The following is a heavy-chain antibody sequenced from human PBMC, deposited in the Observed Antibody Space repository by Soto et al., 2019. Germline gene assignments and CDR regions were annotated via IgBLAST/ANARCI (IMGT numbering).Heavy chain of an antibody. Sequence: ASVKVSCKASGYTFTSYGISWVRQAPGQGLEWMGWISAYNGNTNYAQKLQGRVTMTTDTSTSTAYMELRSLRSDDTAVYYCARDLGGGRVWGVILFCWGQGTLVTVSS. CDR3: ARDLGGGRVWGVILFC. CDR1: GYTFTSYG. J-gene: IGHJ4*02. CDR2: ISAYNGNT. D-gene: IGHD3-10*01. V-gene: IGHV1-18*01.